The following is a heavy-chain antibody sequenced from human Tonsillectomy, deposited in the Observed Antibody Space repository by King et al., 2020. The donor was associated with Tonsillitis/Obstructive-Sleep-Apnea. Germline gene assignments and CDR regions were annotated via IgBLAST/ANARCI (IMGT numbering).Heavy chain of an antibody. CDR2: INHSGST. D-gene: IGHD2-2*01. Sequence: VQLQQWGAGLLKPSETLSLTCAVYGGSFSAYYWSWIRQPPGKGLEWIGEINHSGSTNYNPSLKSRVTISIDTSKNQFSLKLGSVTAADTAVYYCAIGTGNIVVVPAAMGGPWFDPWGQGTLVTVSS. CDR1: GGSFSAYY. CDR3: AIGTGNIVVVPAAMGGPWFDP. V-gene: IGHV4-34*01. J-gene: IGHJ5*02.